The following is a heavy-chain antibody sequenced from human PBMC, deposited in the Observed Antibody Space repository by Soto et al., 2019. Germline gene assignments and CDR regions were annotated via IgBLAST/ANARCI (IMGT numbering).Heavy chain of an antibody. D-gene: IGHD1-26*01. V-gene: IGHV3-15*07. CDR1: GFAFNNAW. J-gene: IGHJ4*01. CDR3: TTDSYSPIVEVRFDY. CDR2: IKTKALGGIT. Sequence: GGSLRLSCAASGFAFNNAWINWVRQAPGKGLEWVGRIKTKALGGITDFAAPVRGRFAITRDDSRNMVYMQMNTLNTEDTAVYYCTTDSYSPIVEVRFDYWGHGTLVTVSS.